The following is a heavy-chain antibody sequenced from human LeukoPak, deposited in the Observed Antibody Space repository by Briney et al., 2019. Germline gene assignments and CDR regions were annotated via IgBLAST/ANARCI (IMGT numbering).Heavy chain of an antibody. CDR2: IIPILGIA. CDR3: ARDIEDYYDSSGGSWFDP. V-gene: IGHV1-69*04. CDR1: GGTFSSYA. Sequence: ASVKVSCKASGGTFSSYAISWVRQAPGQGLEWMGRIIPILGIANYAQKFQGRVTITADKSTSTAYMELSSLRSEDTAVYYCARDIEDYYDSSGGSWFDPWGQGTLVTVSS. J-gene: IGHJ5*02. D-gene: IGHD3-22*01.